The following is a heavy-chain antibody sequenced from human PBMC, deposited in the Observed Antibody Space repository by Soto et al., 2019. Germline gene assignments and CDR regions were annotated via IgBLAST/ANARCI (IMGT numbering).Heavy chain of an antibody. D-gene: IGHD2-15*01. Sequence: GASVKVSCKASGGTFSSYAISWVRQAPGQGLEWMGGIIPIFSTANYAQKFQGRVTITADESTSTAYMELSSLRSEDTAAYYCARYGGGYNYYGRDGWGRGTTVSASS. CDR3: ARYGGGYNYYGRDG. V-gene: IGHV1-69*13. CDR1: GGTFSSYA. CDR2: IIPIFSTA. J-gene: IGHJ6*02.